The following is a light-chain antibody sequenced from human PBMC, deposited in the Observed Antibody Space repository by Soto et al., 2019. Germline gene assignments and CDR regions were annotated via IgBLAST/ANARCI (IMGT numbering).Light chain of an antibody. J-gene: IGKJ4*01. CDR1: QSSSTSW. V-gene: IGKV1-5*01. CDR3: QQYFSYPLT. CDR2: DVS. Sequence: DVQMTQSPSTLSASVGDRVTITCRASQSSSTSWLAWYQQKPGKVPKLLIYDVSTTRSGVPSRFSGSGSATESTLTISSLQPDDFATYYCQQYFSYPLTFGGGTKVDIK.